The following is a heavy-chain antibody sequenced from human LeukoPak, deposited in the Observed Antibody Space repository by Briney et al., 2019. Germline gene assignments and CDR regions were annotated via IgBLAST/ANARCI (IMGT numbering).Heavy chain of an antibody. J-gene: IGHJ4*02. CDR1: GFTLSSYS. D-gene: IGHD1-26*01. Sequence: GGSLRLSCAASGFTLSSYSMNWVRQAPGKGLEWVSSISSGSSYIYYADSVKGRFTISRDNAKNSLYLQMNSLRAEDTAVYYCARAPGGGGYLGYYFDYWGQGTLVTVSS. CDR3: ARAPGGGGYLGYYFDY. V-gene: IGHV3-21*01. CDR2: ISSGSSYI.